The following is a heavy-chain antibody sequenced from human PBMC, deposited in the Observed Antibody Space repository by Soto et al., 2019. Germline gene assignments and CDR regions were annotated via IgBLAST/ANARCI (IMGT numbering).Heavy chain of an antibody. Sequence: GASVKVSCKASGGTFSSYAISWVRQAPGQGLEWMGGIIPIFGTANYAQKFQGRVTITRDMSTSTAYVELSSLRSEDTAIYYCAARTGYYTSYYYMDVWGKGTTVTVSS. J-gene: IGHJ6*03. CDR2: IIPIFGTA. V-gene: IGHV1-69*05. D-gene: IGHD3-9*01. CDR1: GGTFSSYA. CDR3: AARTGYYTSYYYMDV.